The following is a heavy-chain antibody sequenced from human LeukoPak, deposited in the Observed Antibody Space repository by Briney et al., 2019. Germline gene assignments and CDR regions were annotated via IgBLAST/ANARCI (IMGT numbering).Heavy chain of an antibody. CDR3: ASGRGWRKYYFDS. J-gene: IGHJ4*02. V-gene: IGHV5-10-1*01. CDR2: IDPSDSYT. D-gene: IGHD6-19*01. Sequence: MAGESLKISCKGSGYSFTTYWINWVRQMPGEGLEWMGRIDPSDSYTNYSPSLQGHVTISVDKSINTAYLQWSSLKASDTAMYYCASGRGWRKYYFDSWGQGTLVTVSS. CDR1: GYSFTTYW.